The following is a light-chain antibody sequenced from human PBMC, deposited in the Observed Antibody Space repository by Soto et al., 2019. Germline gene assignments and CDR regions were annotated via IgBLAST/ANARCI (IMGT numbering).Light chain of an antibody. V-gene: IGKV3-11*01. J-gene: IGKJ5*01. CDR1: QSIANS. CDR2: GAS. Sequence: EIVLTQSPGTLSLSPGERASLSCRASQSIANSLAWYQQKPGQAPRLLIFGASNRATGIPARFSGSGSGTDFTLTITSLEPEDFAVYYCQQRNNWPPITFGQGTRLEN. CDR3: QQRNNWPPIT.